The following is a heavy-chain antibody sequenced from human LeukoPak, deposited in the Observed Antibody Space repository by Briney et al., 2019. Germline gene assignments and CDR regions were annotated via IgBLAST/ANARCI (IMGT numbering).Heavy chain of an antibody. D-gene: IGHD3-10*01. CDR3: ARVKVLYYYGSGSYYNAPDY. Sequence: ASVKVSCKASGYTFTSYGISWVRQAPGQGLEWMGWISAYNGNTNYAQKLQGRVTMTTDTSTSTAYMELRSLRSDDTAVYYCARVKVLYYYGSGSYYNAPDYWGQGTLVTVSS. V-gene: IGHV1-18*01. J-gene: IGHJ4*02. CDR1: GYTFTSYG. CDR2: ISAYNGNT.